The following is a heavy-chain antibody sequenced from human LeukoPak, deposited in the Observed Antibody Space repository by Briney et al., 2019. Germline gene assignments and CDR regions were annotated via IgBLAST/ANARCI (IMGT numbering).Heavy chain of an antibody. V-gene: IGHV3-48*01. D-gene: IGHD3-3*01. Sequence: GGSLRLSCVASGFTFNIYSMNWVRQAPGKGLEWVSYISRSSDTTWYADSVKGRFTISRDNSKNTLYLQMNSLRAEDTAVYYCAQYDFWSGYSYWGQGTLVTVSS. J-gene: IGHJ4*02. CDR2: ISRSSDTT. CDR1: GFTFNIYS. CDR3: AQYDFWSGYSY.